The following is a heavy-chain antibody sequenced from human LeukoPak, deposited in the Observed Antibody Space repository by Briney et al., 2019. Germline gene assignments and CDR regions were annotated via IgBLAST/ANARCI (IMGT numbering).Heavy chain of an antibody. D-gene: IGHD3-22*01. CDR3: AKDVRRYYDSSGPLDY. J-gene: IGHJ4*02. V-gene: IGHV3-30*18. CDR1: GFTFSSYG. Sequence: GGSLRLSCAASGFTFSSYGMHWVRQAPGKGLEWVAVISYDGSNKYYADSAKGRFTISRDNSKNTLYLQMNSLRAEDTAVYYCAKDVRRYYDSSGPLDYWGQGTLVTVSS. CDR2: ISYDGSNK.